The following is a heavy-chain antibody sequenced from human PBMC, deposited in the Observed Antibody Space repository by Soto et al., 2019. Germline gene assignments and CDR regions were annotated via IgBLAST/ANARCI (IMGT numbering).Heavy chain of an antibody. CDR2: TYPGDSDT. Sequence: GESLKISCKGSGYSFTSYWIGWVRQMPGKGLEWMGITYPGDSDTRYSPSFQGQVTISADKSISTAYLQWSSLKASDTAMYYCARASYYDFWSGSQSRAFDIWGQGTMVTVSS. CDR1: GYSFTSYW. V-gene: IGHV5-51*01. D-gene: IGHD3-3*01. CDR3: ARASYYDFWSGSQSRAFDI. J-gene: IGHJ3*02.